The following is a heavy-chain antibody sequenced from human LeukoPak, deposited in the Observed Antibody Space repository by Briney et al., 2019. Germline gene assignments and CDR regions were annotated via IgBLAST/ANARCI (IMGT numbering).Heavy chain of an antibody. CDR3: ATGRVSDTTLVSWFDT. D-gene: IGHD5-18*01. CDR2: IILISPTA. Sequence: SVTVSCKASGGTLSTHAVSWMRQAPGQGLEWMGGIILISPTANYAQKFQDRVTITMDHYTTYMELSSLRSADTAVYYCATGRVSDTTLVSWFDTWGQGTLVTVSS. J-gene: IGHJ5*02. V-gene: IGHV1-69*05. CDR1: GGTLSTHA.